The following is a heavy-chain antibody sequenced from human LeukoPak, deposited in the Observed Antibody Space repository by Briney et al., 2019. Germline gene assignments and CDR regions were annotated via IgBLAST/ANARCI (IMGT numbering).Heavy chain of an antibody. V-gene: IGHV3-11*04. J-gene: IGHJ6*03. CDR3: ARDSVDTAMVDYYYYYMDV. Sequence: GGSLRLSCAASGFTFSDYYMSWIRQAPGKGLEWVSYISSSGSTIYYADSVKGRFTISRDNAKNSLYLQMNSLRAEDAAVYYCARDSVDTAMVDYYYYYMDVWGKGTTVTVSS. CDR2: ISSSGSTI. D-gene: IGHD5-18*01. CDR1: GFTFSDYY.